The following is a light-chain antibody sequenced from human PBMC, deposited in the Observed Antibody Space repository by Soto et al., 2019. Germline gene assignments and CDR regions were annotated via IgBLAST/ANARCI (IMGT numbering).Light chain of an antibody. Sequence: QSALTQPASVSGSRGQSITISCTGTSSDVGGSNYVSWYQQHPGKAPKHMIYEVSDRPSGVSNRFSGSKSGNTASLTISGLQAEDEADYYCSSYTTSNTLAYVFGTGTKLTVL. CDR2: EVS. J-gene: IGLJ1*01. CDR3: SSYTTSNTLAYV. V-gene: IGLV2-14*01. CDR1: SSDVGGSNY.